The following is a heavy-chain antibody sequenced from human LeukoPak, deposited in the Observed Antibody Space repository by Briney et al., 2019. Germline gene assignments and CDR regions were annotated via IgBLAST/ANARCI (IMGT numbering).Heavy chain of an antibody. CDR1: GITLSNYG. V-gene: IGHV3-30*03. CDR3: AREGASNGYHYGMDV. D-gene: IGHD5-12*01. J-gene: IGHJ6*02. CDR2: ISFGGSPK. Sequence: PGGSLRLSCAVSGITLSNYGMSWVRQAPGKGLEWVALISFGGSPKYYADSVKGRFTISRDNSKNTLFLQMSGLKAEDTAVYYCAREGASNGYHYGMDVWGQGTTVSVS.